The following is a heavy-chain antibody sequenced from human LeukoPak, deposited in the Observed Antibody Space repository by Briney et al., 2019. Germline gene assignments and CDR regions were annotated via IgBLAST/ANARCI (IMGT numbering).Heavy chain of an antibody. CDR2: LNPSSGGT. D-gene: IGHD6-19*01. V-gene: IGHV1-2*06. CDR3: AREASGWAVDY. Sequence: GASVKVSCKASGYTFTGYYMHWVRQAPGQELEWMGRLNPSSGGTNFAQRFQGRVTMTRDTSINTAYMELSRLTSDDTAVYYCAREASGWAVDYWGQGTLVTVSS. CDR1: GYTFTGYY. J-gene: IGHJ4*02.